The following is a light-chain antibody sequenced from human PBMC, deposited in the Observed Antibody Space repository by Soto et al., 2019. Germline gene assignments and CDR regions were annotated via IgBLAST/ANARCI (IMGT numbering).Light chain of an antibody. CDR2: DAS. V-gene: IGKV1-5*01. J-gene: IGKJ1*01. CDR1: QGIVRW. CDR3: QQYNSYST. Sequence: DIQMTQSPSTLSASVGDRVTITCRASQGIVRWLAWYQQKPGKAPKLLIYDASSLESGVPSRLSGSGSGTEVTLTISSLQPDDFATYYCQQYNSYSTVGQGAKGDIK.